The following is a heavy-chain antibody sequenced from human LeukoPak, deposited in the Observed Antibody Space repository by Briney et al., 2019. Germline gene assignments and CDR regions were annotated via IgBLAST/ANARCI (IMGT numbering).Heavy chain of an antibody. D-gene: IGHD6-13*01. CDR1: GGSIKSHY. CDR3: VRGGSSWSYAMDV. Sequence: SETLSLTCTVSGGSIKSHYWSWIRQTPGKGLEWIGCIYESGSTYHNPSLKSRVTISVDMSKNQFSLKVSSVTAADTAVYYCVRGGSSWSYAMDVWGQGTTVTVSS. J-gene: IGHJ6*02. CDR2: IYESGST. V-gene: IGHV4-59*11.